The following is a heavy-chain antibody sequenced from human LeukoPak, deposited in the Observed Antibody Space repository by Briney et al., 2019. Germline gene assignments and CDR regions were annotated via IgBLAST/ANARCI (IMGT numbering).Heavy chain of an antibody. CDR1: GFTFSSYA. J-gene: IGHJ3*02. CDR2: ISGSGGST. D-gene: IGHD3-3*01. V-gene: IGHV3-23*01. Sequence: GGSLRLSCAASGFTFSSYAMSWVRQAPGKGLEWVSAISGSGGSTYYADSVKGRFTISRDNSKNTLYLQMNSLRAEDTAVYYCATSKPAITFFGVRDQINAFDIWGKGTMATVSS. CDR3: ATSKPAITFFGVRDQINAFDI.